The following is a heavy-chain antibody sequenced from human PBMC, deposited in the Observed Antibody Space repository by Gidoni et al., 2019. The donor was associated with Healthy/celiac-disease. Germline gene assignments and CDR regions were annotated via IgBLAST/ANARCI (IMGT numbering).Heavy chain of an antibody. CDR1: GGSFSGYY. D-gene: IGHD2-21*01. CDR2: INHSGST. CDR3: ARIPRLNGQHY. V-gene: IGHV4-34*01. J-gene: IGHJ4*02. Sequence: QVQLQQWGAGLLKPSETLSLTCAVYGGSFSGYYWCWIRQPPGKGLEWIGEINHSGSTNYNPSLKSRVTISVDTSKNQFSLKLSSVTAADTAVYYCARIPRLNGQHYWGQGTLVTVSS.